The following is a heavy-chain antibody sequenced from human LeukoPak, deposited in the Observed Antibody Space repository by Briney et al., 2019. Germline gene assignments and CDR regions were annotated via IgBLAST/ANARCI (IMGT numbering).Heavy chain of an antibody. CDR1: GFTFSSYG. Sequence: GSLRLSCAASGFTFSSYGMHWVRQAPGKGLEWVAMIWYDGSNTYYADSVKGRFTISRDNSKNTLFLQMDSLRAEDTAVYYCARDRSMTHFDYWGQGTLVTVSS. CDR3: ARDRSMTHFDY. V-gene: IGHV3-33*01. J-gene: IGHJ4*02. D-gene: IGHD2/OR15-2a*01. CDR2: IWYDGSNT.